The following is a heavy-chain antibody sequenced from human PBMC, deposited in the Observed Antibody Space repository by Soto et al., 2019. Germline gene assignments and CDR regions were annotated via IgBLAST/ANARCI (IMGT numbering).Heavy chain of an antibody. Sequence: EVQLVESGGGLVQPGGSLRLSCAASGFTFSSFSMNWVRQAPGKGLEWLSYITSSSITIYYADSVKGRFTISRDNARTPFNRQMNAWGDRTTAVDYCPRDSGSWNFDYWGRGALATVSS. CDR2: ITSSSITI. CDR1: GFTFSSFS. D-gene: IGHD1-26*01. J-gene: IGHJ4*02. CDR3: PRDSGSWNFDY. V-gene: IGHV3-48*02.